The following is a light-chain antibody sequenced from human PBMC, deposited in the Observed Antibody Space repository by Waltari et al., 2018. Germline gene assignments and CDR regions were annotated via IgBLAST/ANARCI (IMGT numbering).Light chain of an antibody. CDR3: RQYSNWPLYS. CDR2: GAT. V-gene: IGKV3-15*01. J-gene: IGKJ2*01. CDR1: QSISNK. Sequence: EIVMTQSPATLSVSPGERAILYCRASQSISNKLAWYQQKLGQAPRPLIFGATNRASGVPARFSGSGSGTEFTLTISSLQSEDFVFYYCRQYSNWPLYSFGQVTKLEIK.